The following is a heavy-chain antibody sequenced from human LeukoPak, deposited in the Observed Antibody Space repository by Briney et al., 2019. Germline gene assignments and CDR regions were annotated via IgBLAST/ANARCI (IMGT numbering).Heavy chain of an antibody. CDR1: GYTFTGYF. Sequence: ASVKVSRKASGYTFTGYFIHWVRQAPGQGLEWMGRINSNSGVTNYAQSFQGRVTMTRDTSINTAYMELSSLRSDDTAVYYCARDLATSSNWELDYWGQGTLLTVSS. J-gene: IGHJ4*02. CDR2: INSNSGVT. V-gene: IGHV1-2*02. CDR3: ARDLATSSNWELDY. D-gene: IGHD1-1*01.